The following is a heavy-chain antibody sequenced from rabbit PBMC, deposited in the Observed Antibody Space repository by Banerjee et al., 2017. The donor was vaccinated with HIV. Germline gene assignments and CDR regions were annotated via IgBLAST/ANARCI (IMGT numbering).Heavy chain of an antibody. CDR1: GFSFSGGYW. D-gene: IGHD4-1*01. J-gene: IGHJ4*01. CDR2: ISGGSSGST. Sequence: QEQLEESGGDLVKPGASLTLTCTASGFSFSGGYWICWVRQAPGKGPEWIACISGGSSGSTYYASWAKGRFTISKPSSTTVTLQMTSLTAADTATYFCARYYNDGWGGDLWGPGTLVTVS. V-gene: IGHV1S45*01. CDR3: ARYYNDGWGGDL.